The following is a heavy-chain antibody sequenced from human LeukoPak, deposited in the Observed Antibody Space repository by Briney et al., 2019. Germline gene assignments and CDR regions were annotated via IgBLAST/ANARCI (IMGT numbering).Heavy chain of an antibody. CDR2: ISAYNGNT. V-gene: IGHV1-18*01. CDR3: ARGYAQWELLVDYYGMDV. Sequence: ASVKVSCKASGYTFTSYGISWVRQAPGQGLEWMGWISAYNGNTNYAQKLQGRVTMTTDTSTSTAYMALRSLRSDDTAVYYCARGYAQWELLVDYYGMDVWGQGTTVTVSS. CDR1: GYTFTSYG. J-gene: IGHJ6*02. D-gene: IGHD1-26*01.